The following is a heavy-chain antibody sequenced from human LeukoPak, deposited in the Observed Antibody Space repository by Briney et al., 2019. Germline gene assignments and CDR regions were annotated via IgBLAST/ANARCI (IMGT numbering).Heavy chain of an antibody. J-gene: IGHJ4*02. Sequence: SETLSLTCTVSGGSISVNRYYWGWIRQPPGKGPEWLGSMYYSGNTYYNPSLRSRVTISVDTSKNQFSLRLSSVTAADTAVYYCARSTTAYYDKVSLSHWGQGTLVTVSS. V-gene: IGHV4-39*07. CDR1: GGSISVNRYY. CDR2: MYYSGNT. D-gene: IGHD3-22*01. CDR3: ARSTTAYYDKVSLSH.